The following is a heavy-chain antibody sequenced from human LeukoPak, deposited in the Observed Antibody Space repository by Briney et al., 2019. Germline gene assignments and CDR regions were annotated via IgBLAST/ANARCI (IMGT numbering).Heavy chain of an antibody. CDR1: GYSFASYW. J-gene: IGHJ4*02. Sequence: GESLKISCEGSGYSFASYWIGWVRQMPGKGLEWMGIIYPGDSDTRYSPSFQGQVTISADKSIATAYLQWSSLKASDTAMYYCARERSSQGYFDFWGQGTLVTVSS. CDR2: IYPGDSDT. D-gene: IGHD6-6*01. CDR3: ARERSSQGYFDF. V-gene: IGHV5-51*01.